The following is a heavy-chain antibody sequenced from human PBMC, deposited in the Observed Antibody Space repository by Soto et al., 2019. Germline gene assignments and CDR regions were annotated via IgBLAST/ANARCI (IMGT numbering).Heavy chain of an antibody. J-gene: IGHJ4*02. V-gene: IGHV3-48*03. CDR1: GFTLSSYE. CDR2: ISSSGSTI. D-gene: IGHD6-13*01. Sequence: GGSLRLSCAASGFTLSSYEMNWVRQAPGKGLEWVSYISSSGSTIYYADSVKGRFTISRDNAKNSLYLQMNSLRAEDTAVYYCARDLVAAAAPRYFDYWGQGTLVTVSS. CDR3: ARDLVAAAAPRYFDY.